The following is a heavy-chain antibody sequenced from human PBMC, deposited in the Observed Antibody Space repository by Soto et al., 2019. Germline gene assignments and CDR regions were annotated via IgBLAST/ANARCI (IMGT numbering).Heavy chain of an antibody. CDR2: IIPIFGTA. V-gene: IGHV1-69*13. CDR1: VGTFSSYA. J-gene: IGHJ4*02. D-gene: IGHD5-18*01. Sequence: SVKVSCKASVGTFSSYAISWVRQAHGRGLEWMGGIIPIFGTANHAQKFQGRVTITADVSTSTAYMELSSLRSEDTAVYYCARGVGYSYGYGYFYYWGQGTLVTVSS. CDR3: ARGVGYSYGYGYFYY.